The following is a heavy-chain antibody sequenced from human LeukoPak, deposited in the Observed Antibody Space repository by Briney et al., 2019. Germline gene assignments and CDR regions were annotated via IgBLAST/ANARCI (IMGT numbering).Heavy chain of an antibody. D-gene: IGHD3-10*01. J-gene: IGHJ6*04. V-gene: IGHV3-23*01. CDR3: ARPEYGSGNYYCYYGMDV. CDR1: GFTFSSYA. Sequence: GGSLRLSCAASGFTFSSYAMSWVRQAPGKGLEWVSAISGSGGSTYYADSVKGRFTISRDNAKNSLYLQMNSLRAEDTAVYYCARPEYGSGNYYCYYGMDVWGKGTTVTVSS. CDR2: ISGSGGST.